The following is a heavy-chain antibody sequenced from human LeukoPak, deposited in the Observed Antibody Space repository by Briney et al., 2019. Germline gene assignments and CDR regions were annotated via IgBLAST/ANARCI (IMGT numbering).Heavy chain of an antibody. CDR2: ISTSGST. D-gene: IGHD3-22*01. J-gene: IGHJ3*01. CDR1: GGSISDYY. CDR3: ARHRGNDRTCYYFVDAFDL. Sequence: SETLSLTCTVSGGSISDYYWSWIRQPPGKGLEWIGYISTSGSTNYCPSLKSRVTISLDTSKNQFSLKLRSVTAADTAVYYCARHRGNDRTCYYFVDAFDLWGQGTMVTVSS. V-gene: IGHV4-4*09.